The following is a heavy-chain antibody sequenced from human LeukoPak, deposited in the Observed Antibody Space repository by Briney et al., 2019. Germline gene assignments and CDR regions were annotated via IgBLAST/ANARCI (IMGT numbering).Heavy chain of an antibody. CDR2: IYYTGST. Sequence: PSETLSLTCSVSGGSISSCYWSWVRQPPGKGLEWIGNIYYTGSTNYNPSLKSRVIISIDTSKNQFSLNLSSVTAADTAVYYCAALGDYAVFGLDYWGQGTLVTVSS. D-gene: IGHD4-17*01. CDR1: GGSISSCY. J-gene: IGHJ4*02. V-gene: IGHV4-59*08. CDR3: AALGDYAVFGLDY.